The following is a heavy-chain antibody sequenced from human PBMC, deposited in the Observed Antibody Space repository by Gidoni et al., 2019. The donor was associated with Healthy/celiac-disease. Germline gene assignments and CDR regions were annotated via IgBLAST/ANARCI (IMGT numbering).Heavy chain of an antibody. CDR1: GGSISSYY. Sequence: QVQLQESCPGLVKPSETLSITCPVPGGSISSYYWSWIRQPPGKGLEWIGYIYYSGSTNYNPSLKSRVTISVDTSKNQFALKLSSVTAADTAVYYCARGLGYCSSTSCYTRGDDAFDIWGQGTMVTVSS. CDR3: ARGLGYCSSTSCYTRGDDAFDI. D-gene: IGHD2-2*02. CDR2: IYYSGST. V-gene: IGHV4-59*01. J-gene: IGHJ3*02.